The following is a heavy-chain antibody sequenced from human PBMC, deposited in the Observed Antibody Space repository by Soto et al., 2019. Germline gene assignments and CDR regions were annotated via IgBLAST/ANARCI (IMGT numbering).Heavy chain of an antibody. J-gene: IGHJ4*02. V-gene: IGHV4-59*08. CDR1: GGSISSYY. D-gene: IGHD2-15*01. CDR3: ARHARRHCSGGSCYPYYFDY. Sequence: QVQLQESGPGLVKPSETLSLTCTVSGGSISSYYWSWIRQPPGKGLEWIGYIYYSGSTNYNPSLKSRVTISVNTSKYQFSLKLSCVTAADTAVDYCARHARRHCSGGSCYPYYFDYWGQGTLVTVSS. CDR2: IYYSGST.